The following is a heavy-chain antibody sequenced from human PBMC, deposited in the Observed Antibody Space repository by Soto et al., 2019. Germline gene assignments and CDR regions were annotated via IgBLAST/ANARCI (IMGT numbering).Heavy chain of an antibody. D-gene: IGHD6-19*01. CDR2: IYYSGST. Sequence: QVQLQESGPGLVKPSETLSLTCTVSGGSISSYYWSWIRQPPGKGLEWIGYIYYSGSTNYNPSLKSRVTISVDTSKNQFSLKLSSVTAADTAGYYCARAVVLAVAGPGDFDYWGQGTLVTVSS. CDR1: GGSISSYY. CDR3: ARAVVLAVAGPGDFDY. J-gene: IGHJ4*02. V-gene: IGHV4-59*01.